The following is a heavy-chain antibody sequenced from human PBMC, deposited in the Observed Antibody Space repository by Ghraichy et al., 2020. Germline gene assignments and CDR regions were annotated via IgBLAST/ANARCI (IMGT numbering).Heavy chain of an antibody. CDR1: GGTLSSYS. D-gene: IGHD6-13*01. Sequence: SAKVSCKASGGTLSSYSFAWVRQPPGQGLEWMGGIIPIFGTTNFAQTFQGRLTITADTSTGTAYMELHSLTSEDMAIYFCARDAAYFDFWGQGTPVTVSS. J-gene: IGHJ4*02. CDR3: ARDAAYFDF. CDR2: IIPIFGTT. V-gene: IGHV1-69*06.